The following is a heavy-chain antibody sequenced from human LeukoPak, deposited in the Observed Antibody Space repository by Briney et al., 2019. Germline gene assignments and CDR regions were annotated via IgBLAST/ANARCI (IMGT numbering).Heavy chain of an antibody. Sequence: KSSETLSLTCAVYGGSFSGYYWSWIRQPPGKGLEWIGEINHSGSTNYNPSLKSRVTISLDKSKNHFSLKLNSVTAADTALYYCARPTGRGDYPTDAFDIWGQGTMVTVSS. CDR3: ARPTGRGDYPTDAFDI. D-gene: IGHD4-11*01. CDR2: INHSGST. J-gene: IGHJ3*02. V-gene: IGHV4-34*01. CDR1: GGSFSGYY.